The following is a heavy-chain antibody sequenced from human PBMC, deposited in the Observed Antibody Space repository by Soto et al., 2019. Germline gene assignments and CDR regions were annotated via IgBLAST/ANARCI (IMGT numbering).Heavy chain of an antibody. D-gene: IGHD3-22*01. CDR2: IYHSGST. V-gene: IGHV4-38-2*02. J-gene: IGHJ3*02. Sequence: SETLSLTCAVSGYSISSGYYWGWIRQPPGKGLEWIGSIYHSGSTYYNPSLKSRVTISVDTSKNQFSLKLSSVTAADTAVYYCARDRCYDSSGYSDAFDIWGQGTMVTVSS. CDR1: GYSISSGYY. CDR3: ARDRCYDSSGYSDAFDI.